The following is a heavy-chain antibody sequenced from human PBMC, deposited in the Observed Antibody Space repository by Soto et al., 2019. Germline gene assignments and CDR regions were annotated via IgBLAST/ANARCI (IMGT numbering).Heavy chain of an antibody. CDR1: GGSISLYH. D-gene: IGHD1-7*01. V-gene: IGHV4-59*01. J-gene: IGHJ6*03. Sequence: SETLSLTCTVSGGSISLYHWSWIRQPPGKGLEYIGYISHSGITSYNPSLRSRVTISLDTSRNQFSLSLSSVTAADTAEYYCARDKELSSPGRYMDVWGKGTTVTVSS. CDR2: ISHSGIT. CDR3: ARDKELSSPGRYMDV.